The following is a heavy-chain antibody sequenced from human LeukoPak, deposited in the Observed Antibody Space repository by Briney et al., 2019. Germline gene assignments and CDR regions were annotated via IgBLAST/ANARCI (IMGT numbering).Heavy chain of an antibody. J-gene: IGHJ4*02. CDR2: IWYDGSNK. CDR3: ASLKGGSGSYFDY. V-gene: IGHV3-33*01. CDR1: GFTFSSYG. D-gene: IGHD3-10*01. Sequence: GGPLRLSCAASGFTFSSYGMHCVRHAPGKALVGVAVIWYDGSNKYYADSVKGRFTISRDNSKNTLYLQMNSLRAEDTAVYYCASLKGGSGSYFDYWGQGTLVTVSS.